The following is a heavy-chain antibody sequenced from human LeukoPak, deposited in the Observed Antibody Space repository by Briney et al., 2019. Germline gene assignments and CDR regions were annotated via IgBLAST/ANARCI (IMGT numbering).Heavy chain of an antibody. J-gene: IGHJ4*02. V-gene: IGHV4-59*08. CDR2: IYYSGST. D-gene: IGHD6-6*01. CDR1: GGSISSYY. CDR3: ARHPHGRAARTYYFDY. Sequence: SETQSLTCTVSGGSISSYYWSWIRQPPGKGLEWIGYIYYSGSTNYNPSLKSRVTISVDTSKNQFSLKLSSVTAADTAVYYCARHPHGRAARTYYFDYWGQGTLVTVSS.